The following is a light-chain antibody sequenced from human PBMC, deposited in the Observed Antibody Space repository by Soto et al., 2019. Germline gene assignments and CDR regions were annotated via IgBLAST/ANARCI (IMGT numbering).Light chain of an antibody. J-gene: IGLJ1*01. CDR2: DVS. Sequence: QSVLTQPASVSGSPGQSITISCTGTSNDVGAYNYVSWFQQYPGKAPKLMIYDVSNRPSGVSNRFSGSKSGNTASLTISGLQAEDEADYYCCSYAGSYTYVFGTGTKVTVL. V-gene: IGLV2-14*01. CDR1: SNDVGAYNY. CDR3: CSYAGSYTYV.